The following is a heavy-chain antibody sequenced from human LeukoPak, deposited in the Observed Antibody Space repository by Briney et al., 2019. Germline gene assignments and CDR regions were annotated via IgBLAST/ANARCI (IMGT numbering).Heavy chain of an antibody. CDR2: INGYNGNT. V-gene: IGHV1-18*01. CDR3: AREGAGSGWPDY. CDR1: GYTFINYG. J-gene: IGHJ4*02. Sequence: GASVKVSCKASGYTFINYGISWVRQAPGQGLEGMGWINGYNGNTNYAQKLQGRVSMTTDTSTNTAYMELRSLRSDDTAEYYCAREGAGSGWPDYWGQGTLVTVSS. D-gene: IGHD6-19*01.